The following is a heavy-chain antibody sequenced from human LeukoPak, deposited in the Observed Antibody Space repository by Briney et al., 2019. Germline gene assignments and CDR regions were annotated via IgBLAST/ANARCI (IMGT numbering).Heavy chain of an antibody. J-gene: IGHJ5*02. CDR3: ARQGGTGTTRNWFVP. CDR1: GYSFTTFW. D-gene: IGHD1-7*01. Sequence: GESLKISCKASGYSFTTFWIGWVRQMPGKGLEWMGIIYPGDSDTRYSPSFQGQVTISADKSISTAYLQWSSLKASDTAMYYCARQGGTGTTRNWFVPWGQGTLVTVSS. CDR2: IYPGDSDT. V-gene: IGHV5-51*01.